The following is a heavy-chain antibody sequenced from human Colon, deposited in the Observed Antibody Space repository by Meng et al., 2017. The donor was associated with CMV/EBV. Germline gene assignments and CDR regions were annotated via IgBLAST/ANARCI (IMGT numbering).Heavy chain of an antibody. CDR2: IYSGVSRT. J-gene: IGHJ4*02. Sequence: GESLKISCAASGFTFDSYAMTWVRQAPGKGLEWVSLIYSGVSRTYYADSVRGRFTISRDDSKNTLYLQMNSLRAEDTAVYYCAASGYSYGSIFDYWGQGTLVTVSS. V-gene: IGHV3-23*03. CDR3: AASGYSYGSIFDY. CDR1: GFTFDSYA. D-gene: IGHD5-18*01.